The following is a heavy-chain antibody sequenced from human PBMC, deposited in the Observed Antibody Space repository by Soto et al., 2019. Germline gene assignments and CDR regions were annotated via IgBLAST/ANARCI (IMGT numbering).Heavy chain of an antibody. V-gene: IGHV1-46*01. J-gene: IGHJ4*02. CDR3: VRHSGKIESSVGPRTFDY. Sequence: EASVKVSCKASGYTFTTYYMHWVRQAPGQGLEWMGIINPSGTSTRYAQKFQGRVTMTRDTSIGTAYLQWSSLKASDTAMYYCVRHSGKIESSVGPRTFDYWGQGTLVTVSS. CDR1: GYTFTTYY. CDR2: INPSGTST. D-gene: IGHD6-13*01.